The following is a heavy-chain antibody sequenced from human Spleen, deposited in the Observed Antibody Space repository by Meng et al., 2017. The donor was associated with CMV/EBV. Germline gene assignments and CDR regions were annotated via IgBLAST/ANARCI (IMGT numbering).Heavy chain of an antibody. V-gene: IGHV4-61*01. Sequence: SGGSVSSGSYYWSWIRQPPGKGLEWIGYIYYSGSTNYNPSLKSRVTISVDTSKNQFSLKLSSVTAADTAVYYCAGTYSSSWYYFDYWGQGTLVTVSS. CDR3: AGTYSSSWYYFDY. CDR1: GGSVSSGSYY. CDR2: IYYSGST. D-gene: IGHD6-13*01. J-gene: IGHJ4*02.